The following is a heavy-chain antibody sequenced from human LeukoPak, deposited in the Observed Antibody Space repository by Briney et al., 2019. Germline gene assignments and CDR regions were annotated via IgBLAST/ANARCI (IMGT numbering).Heavy chain of an antibody. J-gene: IGHJ5*02. CDR3: AKANTGTVAS. CDR2: IRYDGSIK. V-gene: IGHV3-30*02. Sequence: GGSLRLSCAASGFTFSSYGMHWVRQAPGKGLEWVAFIRYDGSIKYYADSVKGRFTISRDNSKNTLYLQMNSLRAEDTAVYYCAKANTGTVASWGQGTLVTVSS. CDR1: GFTFSSYG. D-gene: IGHD1-7*01.